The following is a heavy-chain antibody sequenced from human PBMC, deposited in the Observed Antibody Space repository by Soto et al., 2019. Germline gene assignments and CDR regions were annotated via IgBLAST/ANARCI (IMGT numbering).Heavy chain of an antibody. V-gene: IGHV3-66*01. CDR1: GFTVSSNY. CDR3: ARFYYDSSGYLPSPYYYYYGMDV. Sequence: GGSLRLSCAASGFTVSSNYMSWVRQAPEKGLEWVSILYSGGTTSYADSVKGRFTISRDNSKNSLYLQMNSLRAEDTAVYYCARFYYDSSGYLPSPYYYYYGMDVWGQGTTVTVSS. J-gene: IGHJ6*02. D-gene: IGHD3-22*01. CDR2: LYSGGTT.